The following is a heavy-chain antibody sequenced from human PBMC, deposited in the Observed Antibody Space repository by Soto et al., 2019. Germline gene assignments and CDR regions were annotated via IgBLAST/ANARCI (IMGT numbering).Heavy chain of an antibody. Sequence: QIQVVQSRAEVKKPGASVRVSCETSGYTFTDYDINWLRQAPGQGLEWMGWMSPDSGNAGYAQQCQGRVTMTSDTSIRTAYMELRSLRSEDTAVYYCEVTAGYWGQGTMVTVSS. V-gene: IGHV1-8*01. CDR1: GYTFTDYD. D-gene: IGHD2-21*02. J-gene: IGHJ4*02. CDR2: MSPDSGNA. CDR3: EVTAGY.